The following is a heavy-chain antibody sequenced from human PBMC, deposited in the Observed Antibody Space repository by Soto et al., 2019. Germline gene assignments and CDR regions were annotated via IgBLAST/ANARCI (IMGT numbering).Heavy chain of an antibody. Sequence: XETLSLTCAVNCGCLSGYDWSWIRQSPGKGLEWIGEINHRVSSDYNPSLKSRVTISIDASKNHVTLELTSVTAADTAAYYCARSDNRNSLYGVDVCGQGTAVTFSS. CDR3: ARSDNRNSLYGVDV. CDR2: INHRVSS. J-gene: IGHJ6*02. D-gene: IGHD1-7*01. V-gene: IGHV4-34*01. CDR1: CGCLSGYD.